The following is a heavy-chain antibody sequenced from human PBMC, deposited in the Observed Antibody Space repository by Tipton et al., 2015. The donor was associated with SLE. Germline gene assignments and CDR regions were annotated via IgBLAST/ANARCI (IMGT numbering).Heavy chain of an antibody. Sequence: QLVQSGAEVRKPGASVKVSCKASGYTFTSYGINWVRQAPGQGLEWMGWISTYVGTTSYAQNVQARVTMTADTSTSTAYMELWSLRSDDTAVDYCAREAGSKAGKLDIGGQGTMVIVSS. CDR2: ISTYVGTT. V-gene: IGHV1-18*01. CDR1: GYTFTSYG. D-gene: IGHD1-14*01. J-gene: IGHJ3*02. CDR3: AREAGSKAGKLDI.